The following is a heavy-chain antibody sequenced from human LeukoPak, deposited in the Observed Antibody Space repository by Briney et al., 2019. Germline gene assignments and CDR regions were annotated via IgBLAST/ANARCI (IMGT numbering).Heavy chain of an antibody. J-gene: IGHJ5*02. V-gene: IGHV4-4*07. CDR3: AREWYSSSWYGSEYNWFDP. CDR1: GGSISSYY. CDR2: IYTSGST. Sequence: KPSETLSHTCTVSGGSISSYYWSWIRQPAGKGLEWIGRIYTSGSTNYNPSLKSRVTMSVDTSKNQFSLKLSSVTAADTAVYYCAREWYSSSWYGSEYNWFDPWGQGTLVTVSS. D-gene: IGHD6-13*01.